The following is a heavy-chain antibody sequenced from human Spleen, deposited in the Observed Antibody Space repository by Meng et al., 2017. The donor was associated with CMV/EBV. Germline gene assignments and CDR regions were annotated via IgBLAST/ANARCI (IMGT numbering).Heavy chain of an antibody. V-gene: IGHV4-39*07. D-gene: IGHD7-27*01. CDR3: ARVHWGNWGLFDY. Sequence: SGGSLTSSGYYWGWFRQPPGKGLEWIGSIYYSGSTYYNPSLKSRVTISLDTSKNSLYLQTNSLRAEDTAVYYCARVHWGNWGLFDYWGQGTLVTVSS. CDR1: GGSLTSSGYY. CDR2: IYYSGST. J-gene: IGHJ4*02.